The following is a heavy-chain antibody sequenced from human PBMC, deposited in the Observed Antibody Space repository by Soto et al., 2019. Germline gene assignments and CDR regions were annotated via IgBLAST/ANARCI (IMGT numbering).Heavy chain of an antibody. D-gene: IGHD1-26*01. CDR3: ARILYVREGYNWFDP. V-gene: IGHV4-34*01. Sequence: SETPSLTCAVYGGSFCGYYWSWIRQPPGKGLESIGEINHSGSTNYNPSLKSRVTISVDTAKNQFSLKLSSVTAADTAVYYCARILYVREGYNWFDPWGQGTLVTVSS. CDR1: GGSFCGYY. J-gene: IGHJ5*02. CDR2: INHSGST.